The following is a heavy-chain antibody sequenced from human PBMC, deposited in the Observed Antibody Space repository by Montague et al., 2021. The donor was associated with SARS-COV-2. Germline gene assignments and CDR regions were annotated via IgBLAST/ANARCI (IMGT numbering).Heavy chain of an antibody. CDR2: IKLDGSEE. CDR1: GFISGDYW. V-gene: IGHV3-7*01. Sequence: SLRLSCAASGFISGDYWMSWARQAPGKGLEWVANIKLDGSEEYYMDSVKGRFTVSRDNAKNSLYLQMNSLRAEDTAVYYCARATLYMDVWGKGTTVTVSS. CDR3: ARATLYMDV. J-gene: IGHJ6*03.